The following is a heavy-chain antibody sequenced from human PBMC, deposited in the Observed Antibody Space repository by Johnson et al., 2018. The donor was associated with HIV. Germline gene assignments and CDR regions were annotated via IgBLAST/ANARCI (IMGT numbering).Heavy chain of an antibody. V-gene: IGHV3-9*01. CDR1: GFTFDYYA. CDR2: ISWNSGSI. CDR3: AKDCSMSSWSAGCTVEI. D-gene: IGHD6-13*01. J-gene: IGHJ3*02. Sequence: VQLVESGGGVVRPVGSLRLSCAASGFTFDYYAMHWVRQAPGKGLEWVSGISWNSGSIGYADSVKGRFTISRDNAKNSLYLQMNSLRAEDTALYYCAKDCSMSSWSAGCTVEIWGGGTMVTVSS.